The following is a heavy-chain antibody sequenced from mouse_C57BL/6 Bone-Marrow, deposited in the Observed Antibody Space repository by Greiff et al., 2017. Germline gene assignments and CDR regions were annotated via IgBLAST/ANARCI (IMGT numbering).Heavy chain of an antibody. CDR3: TRAPVYDYGPY. V-gene: IGHV5-9-1*02. CDR1: GFTFSSYA. Sequence: EVKLVESGEGLVKPGGSLKLSCAASGFTFSSYAMSWVRQTPEKRLEWVAYISSGGDYIYYADTVKGRFTISRDNARNSLYLQMSSLKSEDTAMYYCTRAPVYDYGPYWGQGTLVTVSA. D-gene: IGHD2-4*01. J-gene: IGHJ3*01. CDR2: ISSGGDYI.